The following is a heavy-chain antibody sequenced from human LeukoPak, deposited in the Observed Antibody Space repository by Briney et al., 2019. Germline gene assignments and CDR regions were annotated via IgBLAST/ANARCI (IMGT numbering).Heavy chain of an antibody. D-gene: IGHD5-18*01. CDR3: ARDGSDTAMVSYGMDV. CDR1: GFTFSSYS. V-gene: IGHV3-21*01. J-gene: IGHJ6*02. CDR2: ISSSSSYI. Sequence: GGSLRLSCAASGFTFSSYSMNWVRQAPGKGLEWVSSISSSSSYIYYADSVKGRFTISRDNAKNSLYLQMNSLRAEDTAVYYCARDGSDTAMVSYGMDVCGQGTTVTVSS.